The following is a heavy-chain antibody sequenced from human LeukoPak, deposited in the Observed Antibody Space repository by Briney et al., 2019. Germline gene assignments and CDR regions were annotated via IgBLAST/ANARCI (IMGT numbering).Heavy chain of an antibody. J-gene: IGHJ6*03. CDR1: GYSISSGYY. CDR3: ARRSPYYYYYYMDV. CDR2: IYHSGSA. V-gene: IGHV4-38-2*01. Sequence: SETLSLTCAVSGYSISSGYYWGWIRQPPGKGLEWIGSIYHSGSAYYNPSLKSRVTISVDTSKNQFSLKLSSVTAADTAVYYCARRSPYYYYYYMDVWGKGTTVTVPS. D-gene: IGHD3-10*01.